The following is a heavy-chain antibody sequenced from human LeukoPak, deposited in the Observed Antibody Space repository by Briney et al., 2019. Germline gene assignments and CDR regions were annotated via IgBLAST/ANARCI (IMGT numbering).Heavy chain of an antibody. J-gene: IGHJ4*02. CDR3: ARELAGGYFDY. V-gene: IGHV1-46*01. CDR1: GYTFTGYY. Sequence: ASVKVSCKASGYTFTGYYIHWVRQAPGQGLEWMGVSKPGPRITSVAQRFQGRVTMTVDTSTSTVHMELSTLSSDDTAVYYCARELAGGYFDYWGQGTLVTVSS. D-gene: IGHD3-10*01. CDR2: SKPGPRIT.